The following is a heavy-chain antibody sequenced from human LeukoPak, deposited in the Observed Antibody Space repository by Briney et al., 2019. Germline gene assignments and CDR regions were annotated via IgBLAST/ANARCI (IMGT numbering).Heavy chain of an antibody. CDR2: ISVSGDST. CDR1: GFTFSSFG. V-gene: IGHV3-23*01. J-gene: IGHJ4*02. Sequence: SGGSLRLSCAASGFTFSSFGMSWVRQAPGKGLEWVSAISVSGDSTNYADSEKGRFTISRDNSKNTLYLQMNSLRAEDTAVYYCAKVFFMDYWGQGTLVTVSS. D-gene: IGHD2-8*01. CDR3: AKVFFMDY.